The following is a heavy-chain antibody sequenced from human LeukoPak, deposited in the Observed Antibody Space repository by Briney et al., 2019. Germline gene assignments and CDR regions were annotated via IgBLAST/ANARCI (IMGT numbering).Heavy chain of an antibody. CDR1: GYTFTGYY. V-gene: IGHV1-2*04. CDR3: AITMPSRDNWFDP. Sequence: ASVKVSCKASGYTFTGYYMHWVRQAPGQGLEWMGWINPNSGGTNYAQKFQGWVTMTRDTSISTAYMELSRLRSDDTAVNYCAITMPSRDNWFDPWGQGTLVTVSS. J-gene: IGHJ5*02. CDR2: INPNSGGT. D-gene: IGHD3-10*01.